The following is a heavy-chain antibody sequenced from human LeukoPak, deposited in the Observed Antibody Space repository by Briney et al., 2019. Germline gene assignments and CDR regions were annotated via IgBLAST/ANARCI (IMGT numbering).Heavy chain of an antibody. CDR1: GFTFSGYA. CDR3: AKIPNNYYGSGSPYYFDY. V-gene: IGHV3-23*01. CDR2: ISGSGGST. Sequence: GGSLGLSCAASGFTFSGYAMNWVGKNPGKGREGAAAISGSGGSTYYADSVKGRFTISRDNSKNTLYLQMNSLRAEDTAVYYCAKIPNNYYGSGSPYYFDYWGQGTLVTVS. D-gene: IGHD3-10*01. J-gene: IGHJ4*02.